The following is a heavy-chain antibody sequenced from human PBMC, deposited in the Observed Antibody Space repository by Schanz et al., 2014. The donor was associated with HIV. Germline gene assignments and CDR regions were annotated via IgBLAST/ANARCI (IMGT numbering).Heavy chain of an antibody. D-gene: IGHD1-26*01. CDR2: IWYDGSNT. CDR1: GFTFSASA. Sequence: LQLVESGGGLVQPGGSLKLSCAASGFTFSASAIHWVRQAPGKGLEWVAVIWYDGSNTYYGDSVKGRFTISRDNSKNTLYLQMNSLRAEDTAVYYCAREREESIAYYYYGMDVWGQGTAVTVSS. V-gene: IGHV3-33*08. J-gene: IGHJ6*02. CDR3: AREREESIAYYYYGMDV.